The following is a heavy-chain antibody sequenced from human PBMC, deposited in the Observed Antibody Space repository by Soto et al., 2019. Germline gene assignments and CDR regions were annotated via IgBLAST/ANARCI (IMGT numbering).Heavy chain of an antibody. CDR1: GFSFSTYG. D-gene: IGHD2-2*01. J-gene: IGHJ4*02. V-gene: IGHV3-33*01. CDR3: VRDLQEDGCSSSSCFYFDY. CDR2: IWDDGTNK. Sequence: QVQLVESGGGVVQPGRSLRLSCAASGFSFSTYGMHWVRQAPGKGLEWVAVIWDDGTNKYYADSVKGRFTISRDNSKNTLYLQMNSLRAEDTAVYYCVRDLQEDGCSSSSCFYFDYWGQGTLVTVSS.